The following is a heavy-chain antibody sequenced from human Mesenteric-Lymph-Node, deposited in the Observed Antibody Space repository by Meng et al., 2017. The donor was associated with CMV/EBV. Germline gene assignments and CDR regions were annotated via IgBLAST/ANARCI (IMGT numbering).Heavy chain of an antibody. CDR2: ISWNSGSI. Sequence: SLKISCAASGFTFDDYAMHWVRQAPGKGLEWVSGISWNSGSIGYADSVKGRFTISRDNAKNSLYLQMNSLRAEDTALYYCAKGLQDIVVVPAFDYWGQGTLVTVSS. J-gene: IGHJ4*02. CDR1: GFTFDDYA. D-gene: IGHD2-2*01. V-gene: IGHV3-9*01. CDR3: AKGLQDIVVVPAFDY.